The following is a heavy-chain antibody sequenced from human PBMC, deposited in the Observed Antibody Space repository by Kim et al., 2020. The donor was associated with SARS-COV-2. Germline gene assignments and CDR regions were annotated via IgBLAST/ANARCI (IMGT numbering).Heavy chain of an antibody. Sequence: GGSLRLSCAVSGFLVSDYGMHWVRQAPGKGLEWVAVIWKDGRNKYYVDSVKGRFSISRDNSKNTVYLQMNSLRVEDTGVYYCARDGVYSYFALDAWGQGTTVPVPS. V-gene: IGHV3-33*01. CDR1: GFLVSDYG. D-gene: IGHD2-15*01. CDR2: IWKDGRNK. J-gene: IGHJ6*02. CDR3: ARDGVYSYFALDA.